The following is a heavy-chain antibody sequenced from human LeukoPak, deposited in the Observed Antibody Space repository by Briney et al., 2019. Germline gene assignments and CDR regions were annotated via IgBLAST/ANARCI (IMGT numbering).Heavy chain of an antibody. V-gene: IGHV4-34*01. J-gene: IGHJ4*02. CDR1: GGSFSGYY. D-gene: IGHD5-24*01. CDR2: INHSGSN. CDR3: AKDAAYNPFDY. Sequence: SETLSLTCAVYGGSFSGYYWSWVRQPPGKGLEWIGEINHSGSNNYNPSLKRRVTISVDTSKNQFSLKLNSVTTADTAVYYCAKDAAYNPFDYWGPGTLVTVSS.